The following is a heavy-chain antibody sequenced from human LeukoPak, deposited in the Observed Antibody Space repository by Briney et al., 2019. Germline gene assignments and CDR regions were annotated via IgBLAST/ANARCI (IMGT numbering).Heavy chain of an antibody. Sequence: GGSLTLSCAASGFTFSSYGMHWVRQAPGKGLEWVAFIRYGGSNKYYADSVKGRFTISRDNSKNTLYLQMNSLRAEDTAVYYCAKDRIVVVPAAMGVLDYWGQGTLVTVSS. CDR2: IRYGGSNK. CDR3: AKDRIVVVPAAMGVLDY. J-gene: IGHJ4*02. CDR1: GFTFSSYG. D-gene: IGHD2-2*01. V-gene: IGHV3-30*02.